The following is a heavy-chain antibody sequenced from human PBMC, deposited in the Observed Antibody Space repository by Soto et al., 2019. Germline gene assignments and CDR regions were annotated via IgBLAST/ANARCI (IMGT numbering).Heavy chain of an antibody. Sequence: QVQLVQSGAEVKKPGASVKVSCKASGYTFTSYDINWVRQATGQGLEGMGWLNPNSGNTGYAQKSQRRATMPRNSSIGTAYMEPGSLRSEDTAVYYCAREKTSYGMDVWGQGTTVTVSS. CDR1: GYTFTSYD. CDR3: AREKTSYGMDV. V-gene: IGHV1-8*01. CDR2: LNPNSGNT. J-gene: IGHJ6*02.